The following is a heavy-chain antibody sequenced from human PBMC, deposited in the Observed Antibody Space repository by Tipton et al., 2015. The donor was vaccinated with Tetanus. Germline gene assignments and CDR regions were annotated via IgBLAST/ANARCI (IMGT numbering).Heavy chain of an antibody. Sequence: SGFPLSLRGIHWVRQAPGKGLEWVAVIWSNGFNQNYADSVKGRFTVSRDDSKNTLYLQMTSLRAEDTAIYYCAKAKTWINLWFGDAWGPGTRVTVSS. CDR1: GFPLSLRG. V-gene: IGHV3-33*06. D-gene: IGHD3-10*01. J-gene: IGHJ4*02. CDR2: IWSNGFNQ. CDR3: AKAKTWINLWFGDA.